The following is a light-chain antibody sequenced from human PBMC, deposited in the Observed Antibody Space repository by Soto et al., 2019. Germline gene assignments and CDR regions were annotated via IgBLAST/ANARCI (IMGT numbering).Light chain of an antibody. CDR2: RDS. CDR1: NIGSKN. J-gene: IGLJ3*02. CDR3: QVWDSSTAV. V-gene: IGLV3-9*01. Sequence: SYELTQPLSVSVALGQTASITCGGNNIGSKNVHWYQQKPGQAPVLVIYRDSYRPSGIPERFSGSNSGNTATLTISRAQAGDEADYYCQVWDSSTAVFGGGTKLTVL.